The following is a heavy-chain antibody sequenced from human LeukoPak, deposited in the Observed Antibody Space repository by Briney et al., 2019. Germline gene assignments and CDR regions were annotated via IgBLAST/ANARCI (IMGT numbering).Heavy chain of an antibody. CDR1: GYTFTSYD. CDR2: MNPNSGNT. Sequence: ASVKVSCKASGYTFTSYDINWVRQATGQGLEWMGWMNPNSGNTGYAQKFQGRVTMTRNTSISTAYMELSSLRPEDTAVYYCARGAGRYPFYYYYMDVWGKGTTVTVSS. CDR3: ARGAGRYPFYYYYMDV. D-gene: IGHD3-16*02. V-gene: IGHV1-8*01. J-gene: IGHJ6*03.